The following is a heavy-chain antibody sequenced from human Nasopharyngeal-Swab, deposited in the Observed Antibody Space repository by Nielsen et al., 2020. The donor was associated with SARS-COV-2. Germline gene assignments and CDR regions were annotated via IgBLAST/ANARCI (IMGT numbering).Heavy chain of an antibody. J-gene: IGHJ4*02. Sequence: GGSLRLSCAASGFTFSSYDMHWVRQAPGKGLEWVSSITTASHYIYYADSVKGRFTISRDNNAKNSLYLQMNSLRAEDTAVYYCGSGEFLDYWGQGTLVTVSS. CDR1: GFTFSSYD. D-gene: IGHD2-15*01. V-gene: IGHV3-21*04. CDR3: GSGEFLDY. CDR2: ITTASHYI.